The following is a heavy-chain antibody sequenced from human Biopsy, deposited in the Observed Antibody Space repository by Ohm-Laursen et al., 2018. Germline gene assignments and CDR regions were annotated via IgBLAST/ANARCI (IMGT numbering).Heavy chain of an antibody. Sequence: GTLSLTCGVSGGSFSDDYWTWIRQPPGKGLEWIGEINHGGTTKYYNPFLRSRASISKDTSKNQFSLRLTSVSAADTAVYYCARGPSGVATIGRGQGTLVTVSS. CDR1: GGSFSDDY. D-gene: IGHD5-24*01. CDR3: ARGPSGVATIG. V-gene: IGHV4-34*01. J-gene: IGHJ4*02. CDR2: INHGGTT.